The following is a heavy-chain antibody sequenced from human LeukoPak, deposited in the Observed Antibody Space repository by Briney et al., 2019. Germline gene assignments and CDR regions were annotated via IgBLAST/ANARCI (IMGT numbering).Heavy chain of an antibody. D-gene: IGHD5-18*01. CDR1: GGSFSGYY. J-gene: IGHJ4*02. CDR2: INHSGST. CDR3: ARRHYSYGAFDY. Sequence: PSETLSLTCAVYGGSFSGYYWSWIRQPPGKGLEWIGEINHSGSTNYNPSLKSRVTISVDTSKNQFSLKLSSVTAADTAVYYCARRHYSYGAFDYWGQGTLVTVSS. V-gene: IGHV4-34*01.